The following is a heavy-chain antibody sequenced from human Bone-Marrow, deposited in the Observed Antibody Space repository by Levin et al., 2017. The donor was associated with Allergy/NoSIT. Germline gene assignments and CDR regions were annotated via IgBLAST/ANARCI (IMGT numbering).Heavy chain of an antibody. Sequence: GESLKISCKASGYTFTGYYMHWVRQAPGQGLEWMGWINPNSGGTNYAQKFQGRVTMTRDTSISTAYMELSRLRSDDTAVYYCARAFDWLPLDYWGQGTLVTVSS. V-gene: IGHV1-2*02. D-gene: IGHD3-9*01. CDR2: INPNSGGT. J-gene: IGHJ4*02. CDR3: ARAFDWLPLDY. CDR1: GYTFTGYY.